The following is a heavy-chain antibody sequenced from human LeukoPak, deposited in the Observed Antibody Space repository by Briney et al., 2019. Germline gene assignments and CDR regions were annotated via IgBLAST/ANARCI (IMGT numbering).Heavy chain of an antibody. CDR1: GYSFTSYW. CDR3: ARSRSSSWSDPIDY. V-gene: IGHV5-51*01. CDR2: ISPGDSDT. J-gene: IGHJ4*02. Sequence: PGESLKISCKGSGYSFTSYWIAWVRQLPGKGLEWMGIISPGDSDTRYSPSFQGQVTISADKSLSTAYLQWSSLKASDTAMYYCARSRSSSWSDPIDYWGQGTLVTVSS. D-gene: IGHD6-13*01.